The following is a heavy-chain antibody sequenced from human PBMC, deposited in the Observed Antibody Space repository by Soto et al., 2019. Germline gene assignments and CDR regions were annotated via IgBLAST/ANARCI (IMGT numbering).Heavy chain of an antibody. V-gene: IGHV3-21*01. D-gene: IGHD6-19*01. Sequence: GGSLRLSCAASGFTFSSYSMNWVRQAPGKGLEWVSSISSSSSYIYYADSVKGRFTISRDNAKNSLYLQMNSLRAEDTAVYYCASAGSSGWSSIGEYFQHWGQGTLVTVSS. CDR3: ASAGSSGWSSIGEYFQH. CDR1: GFTFSSYS. CDR2: ISSSSSYI. J-gene: IGHJ1*01.